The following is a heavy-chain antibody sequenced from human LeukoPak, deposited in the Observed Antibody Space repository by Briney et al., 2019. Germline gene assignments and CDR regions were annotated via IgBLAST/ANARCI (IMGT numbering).Heavy chain of an antibody. CDR3: ARGVPGIQIWLRKGRFDY. D-gene: IGHD5-18*01. V-gene: IGHV4-34*01. Sequence: SETLSLTCAVYGGSFSGYYWSWIRQPPGKGLEWIGEINHSGSTNYNPSLKSRVTTSVDTSKNQVSLKLSSVTAADTAVYYCARGVPGIQIWLRKGRFDYWGQGTLVTVSS. CDR2: INHSGST. J-gene: IGHJ4*02. CDR1: GGSFSGYY.